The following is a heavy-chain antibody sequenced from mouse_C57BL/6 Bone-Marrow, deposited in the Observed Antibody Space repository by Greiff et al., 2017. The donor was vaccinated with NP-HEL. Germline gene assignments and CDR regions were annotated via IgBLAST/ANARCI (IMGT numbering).Heavy chain of an antibody. Sequence: VQLQQSGAELVRPGASVKLSCTASGFNIKDDYMHWVKQRPEQGLEWIGWIDPENGDTEYASKFQGKATITADTASNTAYLQLSSLTSEDTAVYYCTTGDTTSNNWGQGTTLTVSS. CDR1: GFNIKDDY. J-gene: IGHJ2*01. CDR3: TTGDTTSNN. CDR2: IDPENGDT. V-gene: IGHV14-4*01. D-gene: IGHD5-5*01.